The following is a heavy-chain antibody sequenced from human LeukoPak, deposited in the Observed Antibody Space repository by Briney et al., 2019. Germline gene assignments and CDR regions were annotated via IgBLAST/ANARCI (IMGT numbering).Heavy chain of an antibody. CDR2: ISWNSDSI. D-gene: IGHD4-23*01. CDR1: GFTFNEYA. J-gene: IGHJ4*02. V-gene: IGHV3-9*01. Sequence: PGGSLRLSCAASGFTFNEYAMHWVRQAPGKGLEWVSSISWNSDSIAYADSVRGRFTISRDNAKNSLYLQMNSLRAEDTAVYYCARRSLVGGNVVPYYFDYWGQGTLVTVSS. CDR3: ARRSLVGGNVVPYYFDY.